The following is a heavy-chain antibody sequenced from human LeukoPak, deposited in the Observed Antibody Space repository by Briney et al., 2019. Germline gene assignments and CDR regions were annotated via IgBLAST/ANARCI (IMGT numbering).Heavy chain of an antibody. CDR2: ISYDGSNK. CDR3: AKTRPLDSSSWSHGDY. J-gene: IGHJ4*02. V-gene: IGHV3-30-3*02. D-gene: IGHD6-13*01. Sequence: GSLRLSCAASGFTFSSYAMHWVRQAPGKGLEWVAVISYDGSNKYYADSVKGRFTNSRDNSKNTLYLQMNSLRAEDTAVYYCAKTRPLDSSSWSHGDYWGQGTLVTVSS. CDR1: GFTFSSYA.